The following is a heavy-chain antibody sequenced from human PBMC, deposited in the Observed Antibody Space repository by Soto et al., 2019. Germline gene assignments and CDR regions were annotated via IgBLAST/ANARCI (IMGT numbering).Heavy chain of an antibody. CDR2: IWYHGRDK. D-gene: IGHD1-26*01. V-gene: IGHV3-33*01. CDR1: GFSFSNHV. CDR3: ARDNGGDSGTYIFDY. Sequence: QVHLVESGGGVVQPGGALRLSCEASGFSFSNHVMHWVRQAPGKGLEWEAVIWYHGRDKFYADSVKGRFTISRDNSKKTLYLQMNSLRAEDTAVYYCARDNGGDSGTYIFDYWGQGSLVTVSS. J-gene: IGHJ4*02.